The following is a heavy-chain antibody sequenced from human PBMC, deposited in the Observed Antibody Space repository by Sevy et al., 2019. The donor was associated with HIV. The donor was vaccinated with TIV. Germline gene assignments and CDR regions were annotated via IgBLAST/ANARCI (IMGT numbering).Heavy chain of an antibody. V-gene: IGHV4-31*03. CDR2: IYYSGST. J-gene: IGHJ6*02. Sequence: SETLSLTCTVSGGSISSGGYYWSWIRQHPGKGLEWIGNIYYSGSTYYNPSLKSRVTISVDTSKNQFSLKLSSVTAADTAVYYCARALGAARSYYYGMDVWGQGTTVTVSS. CDR1: GGSISSGGYY. D-gene: IGHD6-6*01. CDR3: ARALGAARSYYYGMDV.